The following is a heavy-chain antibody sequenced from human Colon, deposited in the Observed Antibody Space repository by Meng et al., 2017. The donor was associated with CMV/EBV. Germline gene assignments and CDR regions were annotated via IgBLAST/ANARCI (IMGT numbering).Heavy chain of an antibody. Sequence: LSCAAFRFTLSNNWVHWVRQALGKGLEWVSRINRDGTSRNFAGSVRGCFSISRDNAKNTVYLQMNSLRPEDTAVYYCASDFGGGDDYWGQGTLVTVSS. CDR1: RFTLSNNW. CDR3: ASDFGGGDDY. D-gene: IGHD3-10*01. J-gene: IGHJ4*02. CDR2: INRDGTSR. V-gene: IGHV3-74*01.